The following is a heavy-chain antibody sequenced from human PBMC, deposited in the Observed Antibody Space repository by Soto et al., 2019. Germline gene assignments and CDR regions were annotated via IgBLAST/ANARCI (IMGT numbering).Heavy chain of an antibody. V-gene: IGHV3-13*01. CDR2: IGTAGDT. CDR3: ARNGYNWNRRGYYYMDV. Sequence: GGSLRLSCAASGFTFSSYDMHWVRQATGKGLEWVSAIGTAGDTYYPGSVKGRFTISRENAKNSLYLQMNSLRAGDTAVYYCARNGYNWNRRGYYYMDVWGKGTTVTVSS. D-gene: IGHD1-20*01. CDR1: GFTFSSYD. J-gene: IGHJ6*03.